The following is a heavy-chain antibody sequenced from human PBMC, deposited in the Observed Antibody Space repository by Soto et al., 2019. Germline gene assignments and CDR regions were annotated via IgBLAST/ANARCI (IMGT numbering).Heavy chain of an antibody. D-gene: IGHD2-15*01. CDR1: AGSMRNYY. J-gene: IGHJ5*02. CDR2: VDDSGTT. CDR3: SRDVSCSGGSCYPNDWFDP. V-gene: IGHV4-59*01. Sequence: QVQLQQSGPGLVKPSETLSLTCSVSAGSMRNYYWSWIRQPPGKGLEWIGNVDDSGTTKYNPSLRSGGTGAVDTSTNQFSLKLSSVIAADTAVYYCSRDVSCSGGSCYPNDWFDPWGQGTLVTVSS.